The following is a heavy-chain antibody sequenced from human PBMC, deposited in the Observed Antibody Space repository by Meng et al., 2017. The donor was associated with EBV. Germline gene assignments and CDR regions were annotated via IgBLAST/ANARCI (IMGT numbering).Heavy chain of an antibody. D-gene: IGHD6-19*01. V-gene: IGHV1-2*06. CDR3: ARVGIAVAGTGDY. Sequence: VHVCRLGAEGKKPCAPVKVSCKASGYPLTGYFMHWVRQAPGQGLEWMGRINPNSGGTNYAQKFQGRVTMTRDTSISTAYMELSRLRSDDTAVYYCARVGIAVAGTGDYWGQGTLVTVSS. J-gene: IGHJ4*02. CDR1: GYPLTGYF. CDR2: INPNSGGT.